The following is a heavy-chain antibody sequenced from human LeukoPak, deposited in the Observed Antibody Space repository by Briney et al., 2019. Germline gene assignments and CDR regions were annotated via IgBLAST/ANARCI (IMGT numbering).Heavy chain of an antibody. CDR3: ARSERFDDFWSGYSDY. Sequence: ASVKVSCKASGGTFSSYAISWVRQAPGQGLEWMGWISAYNGNTNYAQKLQGRVTMTTDTSTSTAYMELRSLRSDDTAVYYCARSERFDDFWSGYSDYWGQGTLVTVSS. V-gene: IGHV1-18*01. D-gene: IGHD3-3*01. CDR2: ISAYNGNT. J-gene: IGHJ4*02. CDR1: GGTFSSYA.